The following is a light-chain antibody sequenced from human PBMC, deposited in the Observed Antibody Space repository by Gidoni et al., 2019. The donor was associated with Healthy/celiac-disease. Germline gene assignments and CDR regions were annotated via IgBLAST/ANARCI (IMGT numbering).Light chain of an antibody. CDR3: QQYDNLPVT. J-gene: IGKJ3*01. Sequence: IQMTHSPSSLSASSGDRVTITCQASQDISNYLNWYQQKPGKAPKLLIYDAANLETGVPSRFSGSGAGTDFTFTISSMQPEDIATYYCQQYDNLPVTFGPGTKVDIK. CDR1: QDISNY. CDR2: DAA. V-gene: IGKV1-33*01.